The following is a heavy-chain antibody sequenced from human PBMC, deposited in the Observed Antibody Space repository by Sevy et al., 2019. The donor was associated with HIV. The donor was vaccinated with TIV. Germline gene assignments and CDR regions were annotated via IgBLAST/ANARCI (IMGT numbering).Heavy chain of an antibody. CDR1: GYTLTRLD. V-gene: IGHV1-24*01. D-gene: IGHD3-22*01. J-gene: IGHJ4*02. Sequence: ASVKVSCKVSGYTLTRLDMHWVRHAPGKGLEWMGRFDPEDNERIYAQKWQGRFSMTEDTSTDTAYMELSNLRTEDTAVYYCATTKDFYENSGDPFDYWGQGTLVTVSS. CDR2: FDPEDNER. CDR3: ATTKDFYENSGDPFDY.